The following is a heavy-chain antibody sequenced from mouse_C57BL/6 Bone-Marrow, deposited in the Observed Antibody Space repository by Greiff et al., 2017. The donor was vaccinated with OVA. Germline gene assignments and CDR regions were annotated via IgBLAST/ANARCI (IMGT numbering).Heavy chain of an antibody. CDR3: ARATVVVDY. CDR1: GYTFTSYW. J-gene: IGHJ2*01. Sequence: QVQLQQPGAELVKPGASVKLSCKASGYTFTSYWMHWVKQRPGQGLERIGMIHPNSGSTNYNEKFKIKATLTVDKSSSTAYMQLSSLTSEDSAVYYCARATVVVDYWGQGTTLTVSS. CDR2: IHPNSGST. V-gene: IGHV1-64*01. D-gene: IGHD1-1*01.